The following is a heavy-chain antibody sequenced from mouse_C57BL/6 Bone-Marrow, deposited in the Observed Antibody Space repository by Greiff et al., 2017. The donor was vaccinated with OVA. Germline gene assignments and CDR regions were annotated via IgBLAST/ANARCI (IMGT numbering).Heavy chain of an antibody. Sequence: DVKLVESEGGLVQPGSSMKLSCTASGFTFSDYYMAWVRQVPEKGLEWVANINYDGSSTYYLDSLKSRFIISRDNAKNILYLQMSSLKSEDTATYYCARDGHYYAMDYWGQGTSVTVSS. V-gene: IGHV5-16*01. J-gene: IGHJ4*01. CDR1: GFTFSDYY. CDR2: INYDGSST. CDR3: ARDGHYYAMDY.